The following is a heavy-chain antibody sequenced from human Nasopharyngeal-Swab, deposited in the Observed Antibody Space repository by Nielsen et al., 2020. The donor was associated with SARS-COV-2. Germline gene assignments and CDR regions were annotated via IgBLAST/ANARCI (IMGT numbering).Heavy chain of an antibody. V-gene: IGHV3-9*01. Sequence: GGSLRLSCAASGFTFDDYAMHWVRQAPGEGLEWVSGISWNSGSIGYADSVKGRFTISRDNAKNSLYLQMNSLRAEDTALYYCAKIPNYYDSSGYWGQGTLVTVSS. CDR3: AKIPNYYDSSGY. J-gene: IGHJ4*02. CDR1: GFTFDDYA. CDR2: ISWNSGSI. D-gene: IGHD3-22*01.